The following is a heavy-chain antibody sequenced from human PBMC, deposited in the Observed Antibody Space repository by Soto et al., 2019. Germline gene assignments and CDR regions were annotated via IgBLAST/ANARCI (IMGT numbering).Heavy chain of an antibody. CDR1: GESFTTYW. D-gene: IGHD2-2*01. J-gene: IGHJ6*04. Sequence: DSLKIACKGCGESFTTYWISWVGQMPGKFLEGMVAIGPSDSCTNYSPSFQGHVTISADKSIITSYLQWTTLNASDTAMDYWARHCSSTSCYYDYYGTEVCGKGSRVTVCS. V-gene: IGHV5-10-1*01. CDR2: IGPSDSCT. CDR3: ARHCSSTSCYYDYYGTEV.